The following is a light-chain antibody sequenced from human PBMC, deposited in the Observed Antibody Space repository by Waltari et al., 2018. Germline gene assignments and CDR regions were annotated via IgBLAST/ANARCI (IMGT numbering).Light chain of an antibody. CDR2: AAS. CDR1: QGISSY. V-gene: IGKV1-8*01. CDR3: QQYYSYPPT. J-gene: IGKJ1*01. Sequence: IRMTQSPSSFSASTGDRVTITCRASQGISSYLAWYQQKPGKAPKLLIYAASTLQSGVPSRFSGSGSGTDFTLTISCLQSEDFATYYCQQYYSYPPTFGQGTKVEIK.